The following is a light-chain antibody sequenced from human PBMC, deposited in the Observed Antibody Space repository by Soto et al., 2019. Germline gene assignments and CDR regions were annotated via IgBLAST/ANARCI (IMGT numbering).Light chain of an antibody. CDR2: EVS. Sequence: QSVLTQPPSASGSPGQSVTISCTGTSSDVGSYNYVSWYQQHPGKAPKLMIYEVSKRPSGVPDRFSGSKSGNTASLTVSGLQAEDEADYYCSSYAGTNSVGVFGAGTKLTVL. J-gene: IGLJ1*01. V-gene: IGLV2-8*01. CDR1: SSDVGSYNY. CDR3: SSYAGTNSVGV.